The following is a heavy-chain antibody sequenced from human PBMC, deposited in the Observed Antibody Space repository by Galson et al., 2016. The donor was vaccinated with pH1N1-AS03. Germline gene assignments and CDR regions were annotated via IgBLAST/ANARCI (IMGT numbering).Heavy chain of an antibody. J-gene: IGHJ4*02. CDR1: GFSLTSPGVC. V-gene: IGHV2-70*20. CDR2: IDSDDDK. D-gene: IGHD6-13*01. Sequence: PTQTLTLTCSFSGFSLTSPGVCVTWVRQPPGKALEWLATIDSDDDKYYTTSLKTRLTISKDTSKNQVVLTMTNMDPVDTATYYCARVWGAAAGYFDYWGPGNLVVVSS. CDR3: ARVWGAAAGYFDY.